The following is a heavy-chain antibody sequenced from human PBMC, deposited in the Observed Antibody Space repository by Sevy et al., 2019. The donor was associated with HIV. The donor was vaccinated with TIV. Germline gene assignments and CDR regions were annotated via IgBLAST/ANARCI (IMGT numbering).Heavy chain of an antibody. CDR3: AKDIGATGIAVVAN. CDR2: LNWDSGSV. Sequence: SLRLSCAASGFTFGDYGMSWVRQVPGKGLEWVSGLNWDSGSVAYADSVKGRFTISRDNAKNALFLQMNSLRAEDTALYYCAKDIGATGIAVVANWGQGIQVTVSS. D-gene: IGHD6-19*01. CDR1: GFTFGDYG. J-gene: IGHJ4*02. V-gene: IGHV3-9*01.